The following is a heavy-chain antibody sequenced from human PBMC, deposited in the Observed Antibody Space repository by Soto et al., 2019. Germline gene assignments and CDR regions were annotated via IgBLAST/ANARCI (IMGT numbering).Heavy chain of an antibody. J-gene: IGHJ4*02. Sequence: EVQLLESGGGLVQPGGSLRLSCAASGFTFSSYAMSWVRQAPGKGLEWVSAISGSGGSTYYADSVKGRFTISRDNSKNTLYRQMNSLRAEDTAVYYCAKWVPITRVRGVIKASSYFDYWGQGTLVTVSS. CDR3: AKWVPITRVRGVIKASSYFDY. CDR2: ISGSGGST. CDR1: GFTFSSYA. D-gene: IGHD3-10*01. V-gene: IGHV3-23*01.